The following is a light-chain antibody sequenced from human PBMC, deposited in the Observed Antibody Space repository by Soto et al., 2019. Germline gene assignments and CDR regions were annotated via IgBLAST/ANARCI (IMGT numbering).Light chain of an antibody. V-gene: IGKV3-20*01. CDR2: GAS. J-gene: IGKJ5*01. Sequence: DIVLTQSPGTLSLSPGERATLSCRASQSVSSDYLAWYQQKPGQAPRLLIYGASTRATGIPYRFSGSGSGTDFTLTIDGLEPEDFVVYYCQQYGNSPITFGQGTRLEIK. CDR3: QQYGNSPIT. CDR1: QSVSSDY.